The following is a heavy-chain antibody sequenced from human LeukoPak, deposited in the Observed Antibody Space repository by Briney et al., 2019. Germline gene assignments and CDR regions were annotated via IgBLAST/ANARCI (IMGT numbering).Heavy chain of an antibody. V-gene: IGHV1-69*06. Sequence: ASVKVSCKASGGTFSSYSINWVRQAPGQGLEWMGGIIPIFGTANYAQKFQGRVTITADKSTSTAYMELSSLRSEDTAVYYCARDRGWRSGYYFDYWGQGTLVTVSS. CDR1: GGTFSSYS. CDR2: IIPIFGTA. J-gene: IGHJ4*02. D-gene: IGHD3-10*01. CDR3: ARDRGWRSGYYFDY.